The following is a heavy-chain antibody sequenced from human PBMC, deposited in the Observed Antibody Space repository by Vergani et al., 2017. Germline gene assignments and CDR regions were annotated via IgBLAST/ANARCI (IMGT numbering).Heavy chain of an antibody. CDR2: IYYSGST. J-gene: IGHJ4*02. CDR1: GGSISSSSYY. Sequence: QLQLQESGPGLVKPSETLSLTCTVSGGSISSSSYYWGWIRQPPGKGLEWIGSIYYSGSTYYNPSLKSRVTISVDTSKNQFSLKLSSVTAADTAVYYCARGRTMVRGVIISRGNVIDYWGQGTLVTVSS. CDR3: ARGRTMVRGVIISRGNVIDY. D-gene: IGHD3-10*01. V-gene: IGHV4-39*01.